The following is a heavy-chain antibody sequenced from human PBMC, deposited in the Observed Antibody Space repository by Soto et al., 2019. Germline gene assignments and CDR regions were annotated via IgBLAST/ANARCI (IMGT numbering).Heavy chain of an antibody. V-gene: IGHV3-23*01. CDR1: GFTFSSYS. CDR2: FRTGGDDGTT. CDR3: AKKVNSGPGSQYFDY. Sequence: GGSLRLSCAASGFTFSSYSMIWVRQAPGKGLEWVSGFRTGGDDGTTYYADSVKGRFTISRDNSKNTLFLQMNSLRAEDTAIYYCAKKVNSGPGSQYFDYWGQGTLVTVS. J-gene: IGHJ4*02. D-gene: IGHD3-10*01.